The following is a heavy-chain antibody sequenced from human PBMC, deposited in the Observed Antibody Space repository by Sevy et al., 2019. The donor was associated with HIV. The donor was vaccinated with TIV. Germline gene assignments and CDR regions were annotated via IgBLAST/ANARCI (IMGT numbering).Heavy chain of an antibody. J-gene: IGHJ1*01. V-gene: IGHV3-30-3*01. D-gene: IGHD3-22*01. CDR3: ARDNPYYYDSSGQRGGFQH. CDR2: ISYDGSKK. CDR1: GFTFSSYA. Sequence: GGSLRLSCAASGFTFSSYAMHWVRQAPGKGLEWVAVISYDGSKKYYADSVKGRFTISRDNSKNTLYLQMNSLRAEDTAVYYCARDNPYYYDSSGQRGGFQHWGQGTLVTVSS.